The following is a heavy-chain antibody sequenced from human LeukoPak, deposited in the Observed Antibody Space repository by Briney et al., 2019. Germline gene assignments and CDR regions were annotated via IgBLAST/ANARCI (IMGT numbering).Heavy chain of an antibody. J-gene: IGHJ4*02. CDR1: GGSISSYY. D-gene: IGHD3-10*01. Sequence: SETLSLTCTVSGGSISSYYWSWVRQSPGKGLEWIGEINHSGTTTNYNPSLKSRVAISLDKPNNQFSLEVTSVTAADTAVYYCARNDYYSADCWGQGALVTVSS. CDR2: INHSGTT. CDR3: ARNDYYSADC. V-gene: IGHV4-4*02.